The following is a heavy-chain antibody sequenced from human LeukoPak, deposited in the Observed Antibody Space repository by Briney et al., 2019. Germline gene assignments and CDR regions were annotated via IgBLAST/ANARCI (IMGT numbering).Heavy chain of an antibody. Sequence: GGSLRLSCAASGFTFDDYAMHWVRQAPGKGLEWVSGISWNSGSIAYADSVKGRFTISRDNAKNSLYLQMNSLRAEDTALYYCANDRSGWDKTFDYWGQGTLVTVSS. J-gene: IGHJ4*02. CDR2: ISWNSGSI. CDR3: ANDRSGWDKTFDY. CDR1: GFTFDDYA. D-gene: IGHD6-19*01. V-gene: IGHV3-9*01.